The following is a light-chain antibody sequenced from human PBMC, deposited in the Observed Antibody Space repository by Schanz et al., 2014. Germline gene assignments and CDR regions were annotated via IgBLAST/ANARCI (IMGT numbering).Light chain of an antibody. Sequence: EIVMTQSPATLSVSPGERATLSCRARQSVSSNLAWYQQKPGQAPRLLIYGASTRATGIPARFSGSGSGTEFTLTISSLQSEDFATYFCQQSHDGVWTFGQGTTVEIK. V-gene: IGKV3-15*01. CDR1: QSVSSN. CDR2: GAS. J-gene: IGKJ1*01. CDR3: QQSHDGVWT.